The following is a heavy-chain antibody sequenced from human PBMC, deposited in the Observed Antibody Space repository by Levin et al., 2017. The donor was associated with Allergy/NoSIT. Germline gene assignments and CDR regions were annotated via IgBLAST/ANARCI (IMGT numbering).Heavy chain of an antibody. V-gene: IGHV3-7*04. CDR3: ARDNRRASDAFDI. CDR1: GFTFSSYW. Sequence: SCAASGFTFSSYWMSWVRQAPGKGLEWVANIKQDGSEKYYVDSVKGRFTISRDNAKNSLYLQMNSLRAEDTAVYYCARDNRRASDAFDIWGQGTMVTVSS. CDR2: IKQDGSEK. J-gene: IGHJ3*02. D-gene: IGHD5-12*01.